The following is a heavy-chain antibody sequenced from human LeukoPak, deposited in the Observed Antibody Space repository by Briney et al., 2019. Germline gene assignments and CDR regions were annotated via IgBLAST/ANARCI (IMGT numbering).Heavy chain of an antibody. V-gene: IGHV4-59*01. CDR1: GGSISSYY. J-gene: IGHJ4*02. D-gene: IGHD3-10*01. Sequence: PSETLSLACTVSGGSISSYYWNWIRQPPVKGLEWIGYIYYSGSTNYNPSLKSRVTISVDTSKNQFSLKLSSVTAADTAVYYCARSVDCGSGMRYFDYWGQGTLVTVSS. CDR3: ARSVDCGSGMRYFDY. CDR2: IYYSGST.